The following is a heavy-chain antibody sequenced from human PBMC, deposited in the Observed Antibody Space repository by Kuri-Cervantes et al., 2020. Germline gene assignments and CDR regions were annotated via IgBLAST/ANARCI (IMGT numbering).Heavy chain of an antibody. CDR3: GKNLHSRWEELSD. CDR1: GFSFGTYG. J-gene: IGHJ4*02. CDR2: IWHDGSHQ. V-gene: IGHV3-30*02. D-gene: IGHD1-26*01. Sequence: GGSLRPSCVASGFSFGTYGMHWFRQGPGKGLEWVAFIWHDGSHQYYADSVRGRFTVSRDNSINTLYLQMNSLRVYDTAMFYCGKNLHSRWEELSDWGQGTLVTVSS.